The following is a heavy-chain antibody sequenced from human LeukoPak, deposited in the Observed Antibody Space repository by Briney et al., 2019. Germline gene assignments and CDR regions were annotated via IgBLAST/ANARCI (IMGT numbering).Heavy chain of an antibody. V-gene: IGHV4-59*01. CDR3: ARDGLWFGASFYYGMDV. D-gene: IGHD3-10*01. Sequence: SETLSLTCSVSGVSISSYYWSWIRQPPGKGLGWVGYIYYSGSTNYNPSLKSRVTISVDTSNNQFSLKLSSVTAADTAVYYCARDGLWFGASFYYGMDVWGKETTVTVSS. CDR1: GVSISSYY. J-gene: IGHJ6*04. CDR2: IYYSGST.